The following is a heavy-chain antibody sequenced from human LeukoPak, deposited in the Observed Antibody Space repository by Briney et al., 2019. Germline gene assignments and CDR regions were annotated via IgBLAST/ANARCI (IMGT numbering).Heavy chain of an antibody. CDR1: GFTFSSYA. J-gene: IGHJ4*02. CDR3: AEDRVAGRRPLLELGY. D-gene: IGHD6-19*01. CDR2: ISGGGGTT. V-gene: IGHV3-23*01. Sequence: PGGSLRLSCAASGFTFSSYAMTWVRQAPGKGLEWISGISGGGGTTYYADSVRGRFTISRDNSKNTLYLQMNSLRAEDTAVYYCAEDRVAGRRPLLELGYWGQGTLVTVSS.